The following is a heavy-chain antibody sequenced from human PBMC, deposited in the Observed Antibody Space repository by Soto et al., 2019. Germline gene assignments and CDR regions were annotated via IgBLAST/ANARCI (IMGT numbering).Heavy chain of an antibody. CDR1: GGSFSGYY. Sequence: KSSETLSLTCAVYGGSFSGYYWSWIRQPPGKGLEWIGEINHSGSTNYNPSLKSRVTISVDTSKNQFSLKLSSVTAADTALYYCSRRAPEGFDPWGQGTLVTVSS. CDR3: SRRAPEGFDP. J-gene: IGHJ5*02. CDR2: INHSGST. V-gene: IGHV4-34*01.